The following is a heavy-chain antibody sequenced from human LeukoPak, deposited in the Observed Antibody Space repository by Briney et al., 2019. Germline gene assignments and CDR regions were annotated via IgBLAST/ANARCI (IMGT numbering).Heavy chain of an antibody. J-gene: IGHJ6*03. CDR1: GYTFTSYG. V-gene: IGHV1-18*01. CDR2: ISAYNGNT. CDR3: ARLHQYYYYYYYMDV. Sequence: ASVKVSCKASGYTFTSYGISWVRQAPGQGLEGMGWISAYNGNTNYAQKLQGGITITTDTSTSTAYMELRSLRSDDTAVYYCARLHQYYYYYYYMDVWGKGTTVTVSS. D-gene: IGHD5-18*01.